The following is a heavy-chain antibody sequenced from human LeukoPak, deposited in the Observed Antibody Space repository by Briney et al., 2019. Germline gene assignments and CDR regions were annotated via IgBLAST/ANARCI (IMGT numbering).Heavy chain of an antibody. Sequence: PSETLSLTCAVYGGSFSGYYWSWIRQPPGKGLEWIGEINHSGSTNYNPSLKSRVPISVDTSKNQFSLKLSSVTAADTAVYYCARRVAVTTGFDYWGQGTLVTVSS. D-gene: IGHD4-17*01. CDR2: INHSGST. V-gene: IGHV4-34*01. CDR1: GGSFSGYY. J-gene: IGHJ4*02. CDR3: ARRVAVTTGFDY.